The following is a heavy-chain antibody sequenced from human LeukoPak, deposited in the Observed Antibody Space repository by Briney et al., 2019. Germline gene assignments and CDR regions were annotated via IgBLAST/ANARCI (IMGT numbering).Heavy chain of an antibody. Sequence: PGGSLRLSCAASGFTFSSNWMHWVRQAPGKGLVWVSHINRDGSTTYYADSVKGRFTISRDNAKNTLYLQMNSLRAEDTAVYYCARERFDPWGQGTLVTVSS. CDR3: ARERFDP. V-gene: IGHV3-74*01. CDR2: INRDGSTT. CDR1: GFTFSSNW. J-gene: IGHJ5*02.